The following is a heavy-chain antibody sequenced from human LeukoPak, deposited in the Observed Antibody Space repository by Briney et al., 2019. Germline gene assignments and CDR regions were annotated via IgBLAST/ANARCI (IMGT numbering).Heavy chain of an antibody. CDR1: GGSISGYY. V-gene: IGHV4-4*07. D-gene: IGHD1-26*01. CDR2: IYTSGST. Sequence: PSETPSLTCTVSGGSISGYYWSWIRQPAGKGLEWIGRIYTSGSTHDNPSLKSRVTMSVDTSTNQVFLKVTSVTAADTAMYYCARQDSKVGAYTGPYYFDYWGQGTLVTVSS. J-gene: IGHJ4*02. CDR3: ARQDSKVGAYTGPYYFDY.